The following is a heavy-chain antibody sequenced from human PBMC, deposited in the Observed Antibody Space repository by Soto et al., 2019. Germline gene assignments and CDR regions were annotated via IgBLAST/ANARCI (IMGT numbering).Heavy chain of an antibody. CDR2: ISAYNGNT. CDR3: AREVLMVYVVTEVGAFDI. D-gene: IGHD2-8*01. CDR1: GYTFTSYG. V-gene: IGHV1-18*01. Sequence: ASVKVSCKASGYTFTSYGISWVRQAPGQGLEWMGWISAYNGNTNYAQKLQGRVTMTTDTSTSTAYMELRSLRSDDTAVYYCAREVLMVYVVTEVGAFDIWGQGTMVTVSS. J-gene: IGHJ3*02.